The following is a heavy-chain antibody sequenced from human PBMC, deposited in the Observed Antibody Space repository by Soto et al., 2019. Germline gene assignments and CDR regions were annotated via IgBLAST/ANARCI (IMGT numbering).Heavy chain of an antibody. V-gene: IGHV2-5*02. Sequence: QITLKESGPPLVKPTQTLTLTCTFSGFSLSSTRMAEAWIRQPPGKALEWLALIYWDDDKRYSPFLKSRLTITKDTSKNQVVLTMSNMDPVDTARYYCAHIVVAGLGYYFDYWGQGTLVTVSS. J-gene: IGHJ4*02. CDR1: GFSLSSTRMA. CDR2: IYWDDDK. CDR3: AHIVVAGLGYYFDY. D-gene: IGHD6-19*01.